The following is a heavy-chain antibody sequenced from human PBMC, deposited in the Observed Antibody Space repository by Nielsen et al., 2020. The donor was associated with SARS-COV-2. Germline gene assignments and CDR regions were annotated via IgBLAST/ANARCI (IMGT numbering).Heavy chain of an antibody. CDR1: GFTFTNYE. J-gene: IGHJ6*02. CDR3: ARDSSGWYALTTYYYYGMDV. Sequence: GESLKISCAASGFTFTNYEMTWVRQAPGKGLEWIAYISRGGSPNYYPDSVKGRFTISRDNAKNSLFLQMNSLRAEDTAVYYCARDSSGWYALTTYYYYGMDVWGQGTPVTVSS. D-gene: IGHD6-19*01. CDR2: ISRGGSPN. V-gene: IGHV3-48*03.